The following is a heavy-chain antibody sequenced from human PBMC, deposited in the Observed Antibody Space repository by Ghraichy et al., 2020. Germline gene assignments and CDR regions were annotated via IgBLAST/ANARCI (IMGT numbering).Heavy chain of an antibody. J-gene: IGHJ4*02. D-gene: IGHD3-22*01. Sequence: GESLNISCAASGFTFSSYAMSWVRQAPGKGLEWVSAISGSGGSTYYADSVKGRFTISRDNSKNTLYLQMNSLRAEDTAVYYCAKAYYDSSGYYYLYYFDYWGQGTLVTVSS. CDR3: AKAYYDSSGYYYLYYFDY. CDR2: ISGSGGST. V-gene: IGHV3-23*01. CDR1: GFTFSSYA.